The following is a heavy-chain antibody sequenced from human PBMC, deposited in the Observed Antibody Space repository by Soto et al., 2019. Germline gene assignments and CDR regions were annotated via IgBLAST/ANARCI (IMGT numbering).Heavy chain of an antibody. J-gene: IGHJ4*02. V-gene: IGHV4-39*02. Sequence: EPLSITCRCSGGSISTSSYYWGWIRQPPGNGLGWIGSINYSGSTYYNPSLKGRVTISVDTSKNHFSLKLRSVTAADAAVYYCERDRVYFSSTSCYKEGATFKTALDYWGQGTLVIVSS. D-gene: IGHD2-2*02. CDR1: GGSISTSSYY. CDR2: INYSGST. CDR3: ERDRVYFSSTSCYKEGATFKTALDY.